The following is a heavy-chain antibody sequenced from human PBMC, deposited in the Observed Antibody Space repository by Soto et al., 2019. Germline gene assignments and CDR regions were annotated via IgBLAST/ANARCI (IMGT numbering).Heavy chain of an antibody. V-gene: IGHV3-33*01. CDR2: IWDDGSNK. D-gene: IGHD1-26*01. J-gene: IGHJ4*02. CDR1: GFTFSSYG. Sequence: QVQLVESGGGVVQPGRSLRLSCAASGFTFSSYGMHWVRQAPGKGLEWVAVIWDDGSNKYYADSVKGRFTISRDNSKNTMYLQMNILRAEDKAVYYCARSDSIVGATDYWGQGTLVTVSS. CDR3: ARSDSIVGATDY.